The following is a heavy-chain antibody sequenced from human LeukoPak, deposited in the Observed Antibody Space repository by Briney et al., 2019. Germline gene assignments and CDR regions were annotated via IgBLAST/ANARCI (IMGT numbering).Heavy chain of an antibody. CDR1: GFTFSSYE. D-gene: IGHD3-10*02. CDR2: ISSSGSTI. J-gene: IGHJ6*04. Sequence: GGFLRLSCAASGFTFSSYEMNWVRQAPGKGLEWVLYISSSGSTIYYADSVKGRFTISRDNAKNSLYLQMNSLRAEDTAVYYCAELGITMIGGVWGKGTTVTISS. V-gene: IGHV3-48*03. CDR3: AELGITMIGGV.